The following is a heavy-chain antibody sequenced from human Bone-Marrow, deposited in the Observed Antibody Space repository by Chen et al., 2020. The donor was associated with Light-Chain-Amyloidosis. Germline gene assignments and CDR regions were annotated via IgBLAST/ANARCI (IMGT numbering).Heavy chain of an antibody. CDR3: TRDVLLWFGEFYYGMDV. Sequence: EVQLVESGGGLVQPGRSLRRSCTASGFTFGDYAMSWFRQAPGKGLEWLGFIRSKAYGGTTEYAASVKGRFTISRDDSKSIAYLQMNSLKTEDTAVYYCTRDVLLWFGEFYYGMDVWGQWTTVTVSS. V-gene: IGHV3-49*03. J-gene: IGHJ6*02. CDR1: GFTFGDYA. D-gene: IGHD3-10*01. CDR2: IRSKAYGGTT.